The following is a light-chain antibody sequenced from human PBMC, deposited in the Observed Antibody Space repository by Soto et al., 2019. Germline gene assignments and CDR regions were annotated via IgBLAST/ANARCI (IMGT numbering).Light chain of an antibody. V-gene: IGKV1-39*01. CDR2: AAS. CDR3: QQNYSPPPIT. J-gene: IGKJ5*01. CDR1: QGISSY. Sequence: IQLTQSPSSLSASVGDRFTITCLSSQGISSYLAWYQQKSGKAPKVLIYAASTLQSGVPSRFSGSGSGTDFTLTISSLQPEDFATYYCQQNYSPPPITFGQGTRLEIK.